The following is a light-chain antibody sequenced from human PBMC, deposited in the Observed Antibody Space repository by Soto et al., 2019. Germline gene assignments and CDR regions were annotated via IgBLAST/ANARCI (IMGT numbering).Light chain of an antibody. CDR2: DAS. CDR1: RSIGDW. J-gene: IGKJ1*01. CDR3: LQYSSHSWT. Sequence: DIQMTQSPSSLSPSVGDRVTITCRASRSIGDWLAWYQQKPGKAPELLIFDASNLKSGVSSRFSGSGSGTEFTLTISRLQPDDVATYYCLQYSSHSWTFGQGTKVEIK. V-gene: IGKV1-5*01.